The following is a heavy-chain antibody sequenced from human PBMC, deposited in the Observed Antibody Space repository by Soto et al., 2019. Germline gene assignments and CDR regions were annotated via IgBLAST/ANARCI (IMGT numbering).Heavy chain of an antibody. J-gene: IGHJ5*02. D-gene: IGHD3-10*01. CDR2: ISYDGSNK. CDR3: ARATLRVYNWFDP. Sequence: QVQLVESGGGVVQPGRSLRLSCAASGFTFSSYAMHWVRQAPGKGLEWVAVISYDGSNKYYADSVKGRFTISRDNSKNTLYLQMNSLRAEDTAVYYCARATLRVYNWFDPWGQGTLVTVSS. V-gene: IGHV3-30-3*01. CDR1: GFTFSSYA.